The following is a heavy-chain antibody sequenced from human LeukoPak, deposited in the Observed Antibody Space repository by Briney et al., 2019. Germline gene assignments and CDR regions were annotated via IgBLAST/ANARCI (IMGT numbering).Heavy chain of an antibody. V-gene: IGHV3-48*01. D-gene: IGHD3-3*01. Sequence: PGGSLRLSCAASGFIFSSYSMNWVRQAPGKGLEWVSYISISSTTISYADSVRGRFTISSDNAKNSLYMQMNSLRAEDTAVYYCARDTHDSWDYWGQGTLVIVSS. CDR2: ISISSTTI. J-gene: IGHJ4*02. CDR3: ARDTHDSWDY. CDR1: GFIFSSYS.